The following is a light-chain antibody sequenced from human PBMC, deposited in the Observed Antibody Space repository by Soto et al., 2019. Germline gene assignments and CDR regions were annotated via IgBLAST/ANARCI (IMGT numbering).Light chain of an antibody. CDR1: QSISSW. V-gene: IGKV1-5*03. CDR3: QQYNSYWT. Sequence: DIQMTQSPSTLSASVGDRVTITCRASQSISSWLAWYQQKPGKAHKLLIYKASSLERGVPSRFSGRGSGTEFTLTISSLQPDDFETYYCQQYNSYWTFGQGTKVEIK. CDR2: KAS. J-gene: IGKJ1*01.